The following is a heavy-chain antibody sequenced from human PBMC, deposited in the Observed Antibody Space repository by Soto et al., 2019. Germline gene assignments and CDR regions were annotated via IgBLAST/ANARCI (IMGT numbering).Heavy chain of an antibody. D-gene: IGHD2-8*02. CDR2: IDPSDSYT. V-gene: IGHV5-10-1*01. CDR3: ARHKEYWLGEVFDY. J-gene: IGHJ4*02. CDR1: GYSFTSYW. Sequence: GESLKISCKGSGYSFTSYWISWVRQMPGKGLEWMGRIDPSDSYTNYSPSFQGHVTISADKSIRTAHLQWSSLKASDTAMYYCARHKEYWLGEVFDYWGQGTLVTVSS.